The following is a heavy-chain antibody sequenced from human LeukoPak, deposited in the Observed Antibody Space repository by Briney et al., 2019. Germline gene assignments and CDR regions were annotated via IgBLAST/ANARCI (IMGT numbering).Heavy chain of an antibody. J-gene: IGHJ4*02. CDR1: GFTFSSYA. CDR2: ISYDGSNK. Sequence: GRSLRLSCAASGFTFSSYAMHWVRQAPGKGLEWVAVISYDGSNKYYADSVKGRFTISRDNSKNTLYLQMNNLRAEDAAVYYCARDLMQTTVTTDYFDYWGQGTLVTVSS. D-gene: IGHD4-17*01. CDR3: ARDLMQTTVTTDYFDY. V-gene: IGHV3-30-3*01.